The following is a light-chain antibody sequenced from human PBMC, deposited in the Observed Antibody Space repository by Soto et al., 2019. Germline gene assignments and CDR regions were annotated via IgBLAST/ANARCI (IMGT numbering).Light chain of an antibody. CDR2: KGT. Sequence: QSVLSQPASVSGSPGQSITISCTVTSSDVGAYNSVSWYQQHPHKAPQVIIYKGTQRPSGVSNRFSGSTSGNAASLTISGLQADDEADYFCCSSAPESTYVFGSGTKVTLL. CDR3: CSSAPESTYV. J-gene: IGLJ1*01. V-gene: IGLV2-23*01. CDR1: SSDVGAYNS.